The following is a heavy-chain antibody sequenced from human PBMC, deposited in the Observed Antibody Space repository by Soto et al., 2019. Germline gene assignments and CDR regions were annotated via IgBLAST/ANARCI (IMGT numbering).Heavy chain of an antibody. Sequence: EVQLLESGGGLVQPGGSLRLSCAASGFTFSSYAMSWVRQAPGKGLEWVSAISGSGGSTYYADSVKGRFTISRDNSKNTLYLQMNSLRAEDPAVYYCAKFGRGAYYYGSGSYLPFDYWGQGTLVTVSS. V-gene: IGHV3-23*01. CDR1: GFTFSSYA. CDR3: AKFGRGAYYYGSGSYLPFDY. CDR2: ISGSGGST. D-gene: IGHD3-10*01. J-gene: IGHJ4*02.